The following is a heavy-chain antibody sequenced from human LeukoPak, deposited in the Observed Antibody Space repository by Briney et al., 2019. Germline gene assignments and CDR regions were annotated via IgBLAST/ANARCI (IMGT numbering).Heavy chain of an antibody. CDR2: INHSGST. CDR1: GGSFSGYY. CDR3: ARGPRIAAPIDY. V-gene: IGHV4-34*01. J-gene: IGHJ4*02. D-gene: IGHD6-13*01. Sequence: PSETLSLTCAVHGGSFSGYYWSWIRQPPGKGLEWIGEINHSGSTNYNPSLKSRVTISVDTSKNQFSLKLSSVTAADTAVYYCARGPRIAAPIDYWGQGTLVTVSS.